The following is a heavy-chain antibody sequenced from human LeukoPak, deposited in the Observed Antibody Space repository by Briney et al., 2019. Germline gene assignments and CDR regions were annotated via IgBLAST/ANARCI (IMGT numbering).Heavy chain of an antibody. V-gene: IGHV4-59*01. J-gene: IGHJ5*02. CDR3: VRDKRGYDILTGYYSQGWFDP. D-gene: IGHD3-9*01. CDR1: GGSISSYY. CDR2: IYYSGST. Sequence: SETLSLTCTVSGGSISSYYWSWIRQPPGKGLEWIGYIYYSGSTNYNPSLKSRVTISVDTSKNQFSLKLSSVTAADTAVYYCVRDKRGYDILTGYYSQGWFDPWGQGTLVTVSS.